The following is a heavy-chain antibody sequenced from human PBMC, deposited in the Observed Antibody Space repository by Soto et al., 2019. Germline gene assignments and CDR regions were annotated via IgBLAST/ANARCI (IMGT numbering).Heavy chain of an antibody. CDR2: IYYNGNT. CDR1: GGSISNHY. CDR3: TRANWYSEY. V-gene: IGHV4-59*11. D-gene: IGHD7-27*01. Sequence: QVQLQESGPGLVKPSETLSLTCSVCGGSISNHYWSWIRQPPGKGLEWIGYIYYNGNTNYNPSLKSRVTMSVDTSRNQISLKLTTVTAADTDVYYCTRANWYSEYWGQGTLVTVSS. J-gene: IGHJ4*02.